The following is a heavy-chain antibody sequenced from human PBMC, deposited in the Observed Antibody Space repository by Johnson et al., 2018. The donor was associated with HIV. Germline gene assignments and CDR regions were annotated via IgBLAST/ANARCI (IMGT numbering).Heavy chain of an antibody. J-gene: IGHJ3*02. CDR2: IYSDDST. V-gene: IGHV3-53*01. CDR3: ARLPSGYSRDDLDI. D-gene: IGHD5-18*01. CDR1: GFTVSSNC. Sequence: EVQLVESGGGLIQPGGSLRLSCAASGFTVSSNCMTWVRQAPGKGLEWVSVIYSDDSTYYADSVKGRFTISRDNSKNTLFLQMNRLRVEDTAVYYCARLPSGYSRDDLDIWGQGTMVTVSS.